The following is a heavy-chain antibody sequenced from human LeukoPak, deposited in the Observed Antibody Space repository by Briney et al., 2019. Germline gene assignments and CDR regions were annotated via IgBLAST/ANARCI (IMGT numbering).Heavy chain of an antibody. V-gene: IGHV3-73*01. CDR1: GFTFSNAW. CDR2: IRSKANSYAT. CDR3: TSPNIVVVTAPSAFDI. Sequence: QSGGSLRLSCAASGFTFSNAWMTWVRQAPGQGLGWVGRIRSKANSYATAYAASVKGRFTISRDDSKNTAYLQMNSLKTEDTAVYYCTSPNIVVVTAPSAFDIWGQGTMVTVSS. D-gene: IGHD2-21*02. J-gene: IGHJ3*02.